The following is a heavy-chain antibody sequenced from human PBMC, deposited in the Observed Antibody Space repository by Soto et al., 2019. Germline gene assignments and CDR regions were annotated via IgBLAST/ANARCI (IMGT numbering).Heavy chain of an antibody. J-gene: IGHJ4*02. Sequence: EVQLLESGGGLVQPGGSLRLSCAASGFTFSSYAMSWVRQAPGKGLEWVSAIIGSVGSTYYADSVKGRFTISGDNSKNRLYLQMNNLTAEDTAVYYCAQPPNYDFLSGYYSHDSWGQGTLVTVSS. CDR1: GFTFSSYA. CDR2: IIGSVGST. D-gene: IGHD3-3*01. V-gene: IGHV3-23*01. CDR3: AQPPNYDFLSGYYSHDS.